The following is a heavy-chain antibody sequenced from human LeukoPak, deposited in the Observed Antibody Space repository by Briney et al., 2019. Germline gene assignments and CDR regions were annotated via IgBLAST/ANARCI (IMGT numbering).Heavy chain of an antibody. D-gene: IGHD3-10*01. Sequence: SETLSLTCTVSSGSINNYHWSWIRQPPGKGLEWIGFIYYTGTTNYNPSLKSRVTISVDTSKNQFSLQLNSVTAADTAVYYCARHAYYGSGSYYFDFWGQGTLVTVSS. CDR1: SGSINNYH. V-gene: IGHV4-59*08. J-gene: IGHJ4*02. CDR3: ARHAYYGSGSYYFDF. CDR2: IYYTGTT.